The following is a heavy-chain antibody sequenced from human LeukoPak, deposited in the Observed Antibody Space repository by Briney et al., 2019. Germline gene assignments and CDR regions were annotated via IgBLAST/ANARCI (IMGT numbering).Heavy chain of an antibody. CDR3: ARTYYDYVWGSYRFDY. CDR2: IYYSGST. J-gene: IGHJ4*02. Sequence: SETLSLTCTVSGGSISSYYWSWIRQPPGKELEWIGYIYYSGSTNYNPSLKSRVTISVDTSKNQFSLKLSSVTAADTAVYYCARTYYDYVWGSYRFDYWGQGTLVTVSS. V-gene: IGHV4-59*01. CDR1: GGSISSYY. D-gene: IGHD3-16*02.